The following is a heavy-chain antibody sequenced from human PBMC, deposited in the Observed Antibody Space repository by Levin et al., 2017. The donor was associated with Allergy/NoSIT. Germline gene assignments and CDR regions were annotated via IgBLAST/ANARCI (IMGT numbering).Heavy chain of an antibody. D-gene: IGHD4-17*01. J-gene: IGHJ4*02. CDR2: IYYDGST. V-gene: IGHV4-31*03. CDR1: GGSISSGGYY. CDR3: ARGSGYGDSSFDY. Sequence: SETLSLTCTVSGGSISSGGYYWSWIRQHPGKGLEWIGYIYYDGSTYYNPSLKSRVTISVDTSKNQFSLKLSSVTAADTAVYYCARGSGYGDSSFDYWGQGTLVTVSS.